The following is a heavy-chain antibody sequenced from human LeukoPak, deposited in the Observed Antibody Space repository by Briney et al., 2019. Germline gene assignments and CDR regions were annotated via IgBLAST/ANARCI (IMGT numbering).Heavy chain of an antibody. J-gene: IGHJ5*02. V-gene: IGHV3-15*01. Sequence: KPGGSLRLSCAASGFTFSNAWMSWVRQAPGKGLEWVGRIKSKTDGGTTDYAAPVKGRFTISRDDSKNTLYLQMNSLKTEDTAVYYCARGANYDFWEDNWFDPWGQGTLVTVSS. D-gene: IGHD3-3*01. CDR2: IKSKTDGGTT. CDR1: GFTFSNAW. CDR3: ARGANYDFWEDNWFDP.